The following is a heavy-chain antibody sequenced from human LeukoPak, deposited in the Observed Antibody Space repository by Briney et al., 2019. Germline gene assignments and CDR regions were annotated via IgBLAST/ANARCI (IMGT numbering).Heavy chain of an antibody. CDR1: GFTFSTYA. CDR3: AKDQYSSGDDAFDI. J-gene: IGHJ3*02. D-gene: IGHD6-19*01. Sequence: GGSLRLSCAASGFTFSTYAMSWVRQAPGKGLEWVSLISGSGGSTYYADSVKGRFTISRDKNTLYLQMNSLRAEDTAVYFCAKDQYSSGDDAFDIWGQGTMVTVSS. CDR2: ISGSGGST. V-gene: IGHV3-23*01.